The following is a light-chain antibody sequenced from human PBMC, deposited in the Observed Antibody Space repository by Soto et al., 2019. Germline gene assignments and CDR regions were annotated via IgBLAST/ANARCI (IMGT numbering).Light chain of an antibody. Sequence: IVMTQSPATLSFSPGDRATLSCRASQSVGRNLAWYQQRPGQAPRLLIHDASTGATGIPARFIGSGSGTEFTLTISSLQSEDFAVHYCKQYNIWHRGLGQGRKVEIX. J-gene: IGKJ1*01. V-gene: IGKV3-15*01. CDR3: KQYNIWHRG. CDR2: DAS. CDR1: QSVGRN.